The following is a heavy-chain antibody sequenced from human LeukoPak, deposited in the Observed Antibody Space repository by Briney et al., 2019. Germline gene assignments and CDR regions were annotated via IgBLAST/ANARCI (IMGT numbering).Heavy chain of an antibody. CDR3: ARDHLEMATSHFDY. Sequence: PGGSLRLFCAASGFIFSSYAMHWVRQAPGKGLEWVAVISYDGSNKYYADSVEGRFTISRDNSKNTLYLQMNSLRAEDTAVYYCARDHLEMATSHFDYWGQGTLVTVSS. J-gene: IGHJ4*02. V-gene: IGHV3-30-3*01. CDR1: GFIFSSYA. D-gene: IGHD5-24*01. CDR2: ISYDGSNK.